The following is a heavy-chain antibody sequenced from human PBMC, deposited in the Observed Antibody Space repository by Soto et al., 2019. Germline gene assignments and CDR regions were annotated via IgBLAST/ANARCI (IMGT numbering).Heavy chain of an antibody. V-gene: IGHV3-33*08. Sequence: GGSLRLSCAASGFIFSNYSMNWVRQAPGKGLEWVAIIRFDGSNEEYADSVKGRFTISRDNSKNTLYLQMNTLGAEDTAVYYCARDGIGGTVFRGYLDYWGRGTVVTVSS. D-gene: IGHD1-7*01. CDR2: IRFDGSNE. CDR1: GFIFSNYS. J-gene: IGHJ4*02. CDR3: ARDGIGGTVFRGYLDY.